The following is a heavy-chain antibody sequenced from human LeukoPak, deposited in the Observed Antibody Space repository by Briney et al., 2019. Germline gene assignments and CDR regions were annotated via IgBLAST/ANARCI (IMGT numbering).Heavy chain of an antibody. CDR2: VYYSGST. V-gene: IGHV4-34*11. CDR3: ARHSPIAATGTFDY. D-gene: IGHD6-13*01. J-gene: IGHJ4*02. Sequence: SETLSLTCAVYVGSFSDYSWSWIRQPPGKGLEWIGYVYYSGSTNYNPSLKSRVTISVDTSKKQFTLNLSSVTAADTAMYYCARHSPIAATGTFDYWGQGTLVTVSS. CDR1: VGSFSDYS.